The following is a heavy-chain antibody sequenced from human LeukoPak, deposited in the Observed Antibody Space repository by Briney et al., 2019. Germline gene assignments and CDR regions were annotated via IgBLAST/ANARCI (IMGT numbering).Heavy chain of an antibody. CDR2: FDPEEAKM. Sequence: ASVRVSCKVSGYSVTELSMQWVRQAPGKGLECLGGFDPEEAKMVYAQKFPGRVTMTEDTSTDTAYMELRGLTSEDTAVYYCATRSGDFWSGYVDWGQRTLVAVSS. D-gene: IGHD3-3*01. CDR1: GYSVTELS. CDR3: ATRSGDFWSGYVD. J-gene: IGHJ4*02. V-gene: IGHV1-24*01.